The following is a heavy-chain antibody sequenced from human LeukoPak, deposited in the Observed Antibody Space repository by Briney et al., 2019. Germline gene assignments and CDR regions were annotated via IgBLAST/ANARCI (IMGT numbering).Heavy chain of an antibody. CDR1: GGSISSYY. V-gene: IGHV4-59*08. D-gene: IGHD2-15*01. CDR3: ARRYCSGGSCYSSFDY. CDR2: IYYSGST. J-gene: IGHJ4*02. Sequence: SETLSLTCTVSGGSISSYYWSWIRQPPGKGLEWIGYIYYSGSTNYNPSLKSRVNISVDTSKNQFSLKLSSATAADTAVYYCARRYCSGGSCYSSFDYWGQGSLVTVSS.